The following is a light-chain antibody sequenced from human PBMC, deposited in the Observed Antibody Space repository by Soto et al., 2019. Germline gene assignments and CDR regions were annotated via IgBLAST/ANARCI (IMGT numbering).Light chain of an antibody. Sequence: QSALTQPRSVSGSPGQSVTISCTRTSSDVGGYNYVSWYQQHPGKAPKLMIYDVSKRPSGVPDRFSGSKSGNTASLTISGLQAEDEADYYCCSYAGSYTLAVFGGGTKLTVL. J-gene: IGLJ3*02. CDR1: SSDVGGYNY. V-gene: IGLV2-11*01. CDR2: DVS. CDR3: CSYAGSYTLAV.